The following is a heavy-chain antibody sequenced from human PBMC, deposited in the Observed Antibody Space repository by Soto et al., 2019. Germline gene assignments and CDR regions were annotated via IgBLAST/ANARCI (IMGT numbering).Heavy chain of an antibody. CDR3: ARESRYCSGGSCYFLPGIDH. V-gene: IGHV1-69*12. J-gene: IGHJ4*02. D-gene: IGHD2-15*01. Sequence: QVQLVQSGAEVKNPGSSVKESCRASGGTFSSSGISWVRQAPGQGLEWIGGNIPIFGTANYAQKFQGRVTNTGDDSTSPAYRELSSLRSEDTAVYYCARESRYCSGGSCYFLPGIDHWGQGTLVTVSS. CDR2: NIPIFGTA. CDR1: GGTFSSSG.